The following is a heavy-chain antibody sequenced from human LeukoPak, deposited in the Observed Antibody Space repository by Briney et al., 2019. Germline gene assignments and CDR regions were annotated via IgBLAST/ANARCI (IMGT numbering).Heavy chain of an antibody. CDR2: ISWNSGSI. V-gene: IGHV3-9*01. Sequence: GGSLRLSCAASGFTFDDYAMHWVRHAPGKGLEWVSGISWNSGSIGYADSVKGRFTISRDNAKNSLYLQMNSLRAEDTALYYCAKDSIGSPGDYYGSGRSWFDPWGQGTLVTVSS. J-gene: IGHJ5*02. D-gene: IGHD3-10*01. CDR3: AKDSIGSPGDYYGSGRSWFDP. CDR1: GFTFDDYA.